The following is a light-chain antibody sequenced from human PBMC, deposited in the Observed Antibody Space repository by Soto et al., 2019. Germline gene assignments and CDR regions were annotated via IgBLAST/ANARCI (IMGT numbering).Light chain of an antibody. CDR2: LAS. V-gene: IGKV3-20*01. CDR1: QSVSSNY. CDR3: QQYGSAPWT. Sequence: EIVLTQSPGTLSLSPGEGATLSCRASQSVSSNYLAWYQQKTGQTPRLLIYLASSRAPGIPDRFSGSGSGTHFTLTISRVAPEDFAVYYCQQYGSAPWTFGQGTQVEIK. J-gene: IGKJ1*01.